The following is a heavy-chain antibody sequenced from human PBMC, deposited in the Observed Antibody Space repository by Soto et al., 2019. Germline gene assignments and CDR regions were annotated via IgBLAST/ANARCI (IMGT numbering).Heavy chain of an antibody. Sequence: PSETLSLTCTVSGVSISGSSYYWGWIRQPPGKGLEWIGNIYYSGNTYYNSSLKSRVTIYVDTSENQFSLRLNSVTAADTAVYYCAKSISHRYGVDYWGQGTLVTVSS. V-gene: IGHV4-39*01. CDR3: AKSISHRYGVDY. J-gene: IGHJ4*02. D-gene: IGHD6-6*01. CDR2: IYYSGNT. CDR1: GVSISGSSYY.